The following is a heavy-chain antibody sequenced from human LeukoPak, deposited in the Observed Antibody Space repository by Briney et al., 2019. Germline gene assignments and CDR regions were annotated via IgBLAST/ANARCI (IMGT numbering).Heavy chain of an antibody. CDR3: ARTTGKWIQLWSPDYYFDY. CDR2: IYYSGST. J-gene: IGHJ4*02. V-gene: IGHV4-39*07. D-gene: IGHD5-18*01. Sequence: SETLSLTCTVSGGSISSSSYYWGWIRQPPGKGLEWIGSIYYSGSTYYNPSLKSRVTISVDTSKNQFSLKLSSVTAADTAVYYCARTTGKWIQLWSPDYYFDYWGQGTLVTVSS. CDR1: GGSISSSSYY.